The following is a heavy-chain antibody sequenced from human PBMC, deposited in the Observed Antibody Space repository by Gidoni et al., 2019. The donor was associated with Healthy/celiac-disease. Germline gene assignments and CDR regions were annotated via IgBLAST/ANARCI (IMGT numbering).Heavy chain of an antibody. V-gene: IGHV1-69*01. CDR2: ILHIFGTA. CDR3: ARDKVSKGYGMDV. CDR1: GCTFSSYA. D-gene: IGHD2-8*01. J-gene: IGHJ6*02. Sequence: QVQLVPSGAEVKKPVSSVKVSCKSSGCTFSSYAISWVRQAPGQGLEWMGGILHIFGTANYAKKFQGRVTITADESKSTAYMELSSLRSEDTAVYYCARDKVSKGYGMDVWGQGTTVTVSS.